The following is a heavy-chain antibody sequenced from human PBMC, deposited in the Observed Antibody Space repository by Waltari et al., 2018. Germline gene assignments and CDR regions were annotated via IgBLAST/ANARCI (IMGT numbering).Heavy chain of an antibody. CDR2: IVTIGSS. CDR3: ARDRITIFGPMNGFDP. Sequence: QVQLQESGPGLVKPSETLSLTCTVSGGSISSYYWSWIRQPAGKGLEWIGRIVTIGSSNYDPAVKSNVTMSINTTKKQFALKLSYVTAAETAVYDCARDRITIFGPMNGFDPWGQGTRVTVSS. V-gene: IGHV4-4*07. CDR1: GGSISSYY. J-gene: IGHJ5*02. D-gene: IGHD3-3*01.